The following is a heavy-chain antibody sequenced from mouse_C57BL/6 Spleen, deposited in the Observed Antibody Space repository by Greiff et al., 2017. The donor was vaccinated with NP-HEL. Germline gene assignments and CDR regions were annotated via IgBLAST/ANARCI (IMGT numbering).Heavy chain of an antibody. CDR1: GFTFSDYG. CDR2: ISSDSSTI. D-gene: IGHD2-2*01. V-gene: IGHV5-17*01. CDR3: ASDDGDDGGAGAMDY. Sequence: EVKLMESGGGLVQPGGSLKLSCAASGFTFSDYGMHWVRQAPETGLEWVAYISSDSSTIYYADTVKGQFPMSRDNAKNTLFLQMNSLRSEDTAVYYGASDDGDDGGAGAMDYWGQGTSVTVSS. J-gene: IGHJ4*01.